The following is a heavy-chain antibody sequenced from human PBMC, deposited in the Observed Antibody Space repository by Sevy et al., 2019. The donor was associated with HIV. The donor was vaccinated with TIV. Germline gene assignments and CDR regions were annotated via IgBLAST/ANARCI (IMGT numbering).Heavy chain of an antibody. CDR3: AKDLGTVYFDY. D-gene: IGHD4-17*01. CDR2: ISYDGSSK. CDR1: GFTFSSYG. J-gene: IGHJ4*02. V-gene: IGHV3-30*02. Sequence: GESLKISCAASGFTFSSYGMHWVRQAPGKGLEWVTFISYDGSSKDYADSVKGRFTISRDNSKNTLSLQMNSLRAEDTAVYYCAKDLGTVYFDYWGRGTLVTVSS.